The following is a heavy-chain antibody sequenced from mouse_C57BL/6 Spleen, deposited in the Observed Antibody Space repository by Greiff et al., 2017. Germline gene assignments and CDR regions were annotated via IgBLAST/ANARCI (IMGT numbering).Heavy chain of an antibody. J-gene: IGHJ4*01. Sequence: QVQLQQSGAELVKPGASVKLSCKASGYTFTSYWMHWVKQRPGQGLEWIGMIHPNSGSTNYNEKFKSKATLTVDKSSSTAYMQLSSLTSEDSAVYYCARGDYYGSSPMDYWGQGTSVTVSS. CDR2: IHPNSGST. D-gene: IGHD1-1*01. CDR3: ARGDYYGSSPMDY. V-gene: IGHV1-64*01. CDR1: GYTFTSYW.